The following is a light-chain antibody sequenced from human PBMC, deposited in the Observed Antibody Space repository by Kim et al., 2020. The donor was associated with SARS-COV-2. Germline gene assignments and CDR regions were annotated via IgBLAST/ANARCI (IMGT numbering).Light chain of an antibody. CDR3: QQYNSYPWT. Sequence: ASVGDRVTITCRASQSISSWLAWYQQKPGKAPKLLIYKASSLESGVPSRFSGRGSGTEFTLTISSLQPDDFATYYCQQYNSYPWTFGQGTKVDIK. CDR2: KAS. V-gene: IGKV1-5*03. CDR1: QSISSW. J-gene: IGKJ1*01.